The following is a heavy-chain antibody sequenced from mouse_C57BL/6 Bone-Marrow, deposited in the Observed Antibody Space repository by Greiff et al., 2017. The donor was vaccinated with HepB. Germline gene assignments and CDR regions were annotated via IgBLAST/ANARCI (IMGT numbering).Heavy chain of an antibody. CDR3: TSTLMDY. CDR2: IYPENGDT. J-gene: IGHJ4*01. V-gene: IGHV14-4*01. Sequence: EVQLQQSGAELVRPGASVKLSCTASGFNIKDDYMHWVKQRPEQGLEWIGWIYPENGDTEYASKFQGKATITADTSSNTAYLQLSSLTSEDTAVYYCTSTLMDYWGQGTSVTVSS. D-gene: IGHD2-1*01. CDR1: GFNIKDDY.